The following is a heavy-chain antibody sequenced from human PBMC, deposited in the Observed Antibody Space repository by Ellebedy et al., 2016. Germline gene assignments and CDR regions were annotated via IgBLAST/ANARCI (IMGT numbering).Heavy chain of an antibody. CDR3: SRVSPRDCSSTSCYAHYFDY. CDR1: GGSFSGYY. J-gene: IGHJ4*02. CDR2: INHSGST. V-gene: IGHV4-34*01. Sequence: SETLSLTXAVYGGSFSGYYWSWIRQPPGKGLEWIGEINHSGSTNYNPSLKSRVTISVDTSKNQFSLKLSSVTAADTAVYYCSRVSPRDCSSTSCYAHYFDYWGQGTLVTVSS. D-gene: IGHD2-2*01.